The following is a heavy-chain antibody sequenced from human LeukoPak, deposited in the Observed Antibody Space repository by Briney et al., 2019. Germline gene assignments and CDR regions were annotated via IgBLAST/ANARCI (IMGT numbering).Heavy chain of an antibody. CDR1: GFHFSSYE. V-gene: IGHV3-48*03. CDR2: TTGSGGTT. Sequence: GGSLRLSCAVSGFHFSSYEMNWVRQAPGKGLEWVAYTTGSGGTTHYADSMKGRFTISRDNAKNLLFLQMNSLRVEDTAVYYCARLHPYYYYMDVWGRGTTVTVSS. CDR3: ARLHPYYYYMDV. J-gene: IGHJ6*03.